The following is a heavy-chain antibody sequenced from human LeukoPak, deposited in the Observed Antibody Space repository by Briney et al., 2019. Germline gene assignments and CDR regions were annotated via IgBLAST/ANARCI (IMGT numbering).Heavy chain of an antibody. D-gene: IGHD2-2*01. Sequence: ASVKVSCKASGYTFTSYGITWVRQAPGQGLEWTGWISAYNGNTNYAQKVQGRVTMTTDSSTSTAYMELRSLRSDDTALYYCARAFHCSSTSCYGYYYNGMDVWGQGTAVTVS. CDR1: GYTFTSYG. J-gene: IGHJ6*02. CDR2: ISAYNGNT. CDR3: ARAFHCSSTSCYGYYYNGMDV. V-gene: IGHV1-18*01.